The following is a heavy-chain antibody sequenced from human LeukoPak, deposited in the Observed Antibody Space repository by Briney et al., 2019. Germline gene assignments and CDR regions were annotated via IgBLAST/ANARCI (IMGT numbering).Heavy chain of an antibody. CDR3: ARGYIVVVPAAPDY. D-gene: IGHD2-2*01. CDR2: IWYDGSNK. J-gene: IGHJ4*02. CDR1: GFTFSSYG. Sequence: GRSLRLSCAASGFTFSSYGMHWVRQAPVKGLEWVAVIWYDGSNKYYADSVKGRFTISRDNSKNTLYLQMNSLRAEDTAVYYCARGYIVVVPAAPDYWGQGTLVTVSS. V-gene: IGHV3-33*01.